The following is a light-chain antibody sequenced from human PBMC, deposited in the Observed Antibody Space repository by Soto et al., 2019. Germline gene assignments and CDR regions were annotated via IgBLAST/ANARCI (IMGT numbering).Light chain of an antibody. CDR1: QSVSSSY. J-gene: IGKJ2*01. Sequence: EIVLTQSPGTLSLSPGERATLSCRASQSVSSSYFAWYQQKPGQAPRLLIYGASSRATGIPDRFSGSGSGRDFTLTISRLEPEDFAVYYCQQYGSSPLYTFGEGTKLEIK. CDR2: GAS. V-gene: IGKV3-20*01. CDR3: QQYGSSPLYT.